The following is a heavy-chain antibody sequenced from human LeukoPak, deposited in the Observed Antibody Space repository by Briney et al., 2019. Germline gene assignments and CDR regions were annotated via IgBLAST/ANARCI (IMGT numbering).Heavy chain of an antibody. D-gene: IGHD2-2*01. J-gene: IGHJ3*02. CDR2: IKSKTDGGTT. CDR1: GFTFSNAW. Sequence: GGSLRLSCAASGFTFSNAWMSWVRQAPGKGLEWVGRIKSKTDGGTTDYAAPVKGRFTISRDDSKNTLHLQMNSLKTEDTAVYYCTTASYIVVVPAAMRSHDAFDIWGQGTMVTVSS. V-gene: IGHV3-15*01. CDR3: TTASYIVVVPAAMRSHDAFDI.